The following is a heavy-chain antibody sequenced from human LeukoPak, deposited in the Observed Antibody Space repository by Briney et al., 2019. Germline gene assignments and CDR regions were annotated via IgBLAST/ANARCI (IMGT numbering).Heavy chain of an antibody. CDR1: DASVSSTDFY. CDR2: LAYSGSI. Sequence: SEPLSFSCTVSDASVSSTDFYWGWIRQPPGKGLEWLGRLAYSGSIYYDPSSKSRHPIFGDTSKSQFSVKVTSVTGADTAVYYCARVGGYRVFGDYWGQGTLVTVSS. D-gene: IGHD3-22*01. V-gene: IGHV4-39*02. J-gene: IGHJ4*02. CDR3: ARVGGYRVFGDY.